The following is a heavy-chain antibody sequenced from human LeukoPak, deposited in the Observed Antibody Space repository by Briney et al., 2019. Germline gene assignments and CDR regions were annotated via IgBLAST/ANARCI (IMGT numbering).Heavy chain of an antibody. J-gene: IGHJ4*02. CDR2: IYYSGST. Sequence: PPETLSLTCAVSGGSISSSSYYWGWIRQPPGKGLEWIGSIYYSGSTYYNPSLKSRVTISVDTSKNQFSLKLSSVTAADTAVYYCARRLAGTEDYWGQGTLVTVPS. D-gene: IGHD6-13*01. CDR1: GGSISSSSYY. CDR3: ARRLAGTEDY. V-gene: IGHV4-39*01.